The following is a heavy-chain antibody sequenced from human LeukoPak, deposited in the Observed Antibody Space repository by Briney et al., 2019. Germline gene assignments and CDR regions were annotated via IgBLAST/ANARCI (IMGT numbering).Heavy chain of an antibody. D-gene: IGHD3-16*02. Sequence: ASVKVSCKASGYTFTGYYMHWVRQAPGQGLEWMGRINPNSGGTNYAQKFQGRVTMTRDTSISTAYMELSRLRSDDTAVYYCATSMITFGGVIEYWGQGTLVTVSS. J-gene: IGHJ4*02. CDR3: ATSMITFGGVIEY. CDR2: INPNSGGT. CDR1: GYTFTGYY. V-gene: IGHV1-2*06.